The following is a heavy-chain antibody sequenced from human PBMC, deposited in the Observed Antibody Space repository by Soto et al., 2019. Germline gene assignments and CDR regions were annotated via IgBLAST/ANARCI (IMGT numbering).Heavy chain of an antibody. D-gene: IGHD2-2*01. J-gene: IGHJ6*02. Sequence: AASVKVSCKASGGTFSSYAISWVRQAPGQGLEWMGGIIPIFGTANYAQKFQGRVTITADESTSTAYMELSSLRSEDTAVYYCARGQAVVVPAAILYYYGMDVWGQGTTVTVSS. CDR2: IIPIFGTA. V-gene: IGHV1-69*13. CDR3: ARGQAVVVPAAILYYYGMDV. CDR1: GGTFSSYA.